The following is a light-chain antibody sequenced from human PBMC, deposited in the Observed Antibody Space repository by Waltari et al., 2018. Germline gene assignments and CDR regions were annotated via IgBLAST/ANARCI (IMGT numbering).Light chain of an antibody. CDR3: QQSYSTPRT. J-gene: IGKJ1*01. Sequence: DIQMTQSPPSLSASVGDRVTNTCRASQGISSYLSWYQQKPGKAPNLLIYAASSLQSGVPSRFSGSGSGTDFTLTISSLQPEDFATYYCQQSYSTPRTFGQGTRVEIK. CDR2: AAS. V-gene: IGKV1-39*01. CDR1: QGISSY.